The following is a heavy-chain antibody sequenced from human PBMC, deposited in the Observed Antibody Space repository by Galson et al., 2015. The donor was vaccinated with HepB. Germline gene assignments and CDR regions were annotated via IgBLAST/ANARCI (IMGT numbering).Heavy chain of an antibody. J-gene: IGHJ3*02. CDR3: ARRLIAHDCVWGSHLPEGAFDI. D-gene: IGHD3-16*01. V-gene: IGHV5-51*03. Sequence: QSGAEVKKPGESLKISCKGSGYSFTSYWIGWVRQMPGKGLEWMGIIYPGDSDTRYSPSFQGQVTISADKSISTAYLQWSSLKASDTAMYYCARRLIAHDCVWGSHLPEGAFDIWGQGTMVTVSS. CDR2: IYPGDSDT. CDR1: GYSFTSYW.